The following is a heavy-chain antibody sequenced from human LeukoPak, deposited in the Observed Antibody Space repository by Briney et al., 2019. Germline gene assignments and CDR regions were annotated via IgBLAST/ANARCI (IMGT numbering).Heavy chain of an antibody. J-gene: IGHJ4*02. D-gene: IGHD2-2*01. CDR2: IIPILGTA. CDR3: ASGPRSQYAPFDY. V-gene: IGHV1-69*10. CDR1: GGTFSSYA. Sequence: GASVKVSCKASGGTFSSYAISWVRQAPGQGLEWMGGIIPILGTANYAQKFQGRVTITADKSTSTAYMELSSLRSEDTAVYYCASGPRSQYAPFDYGGQGTLVTVSS.